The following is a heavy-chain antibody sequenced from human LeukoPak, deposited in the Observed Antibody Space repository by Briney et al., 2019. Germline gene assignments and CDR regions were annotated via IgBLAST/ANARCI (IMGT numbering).Heavy chain of an antibody. Sequence: GGSLRLSCAASGFTFSDYYMSWIRQAPGKGLEWLTFIQYDASSKYYADSVKGRFTISRDNSKNTLYLQMNTLRVEDTAVYYCAREESPQRIHALDPWGQGTLVTVSA. V-gene: IGHV3-30*02. CDR1: GFTFSDYY. J-gene: IGHJ5*02. CDR3: AREESPQRIHALDP. D-gene: IGHD1-1*01. CDR2: IQYDASSK.